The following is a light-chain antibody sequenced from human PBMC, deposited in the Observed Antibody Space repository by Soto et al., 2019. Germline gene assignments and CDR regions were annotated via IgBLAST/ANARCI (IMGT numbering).Light chain of an antibody. CDR1: QMIARW. V-gene: IGKV1-5*01. Sequence: IQMTHSPSTLSASVGDRVALTCRSSQMIARWLALYQQKPGTAPRLIIYDATSLQSGVPSRFSASASGKYLTLTISSLHPDDFATYYCLQYNNFPHTFGKGTRPEIK. CDR2: DAT. J-gene: IGKJ5*01. CDR3: LQYNNFPHT.